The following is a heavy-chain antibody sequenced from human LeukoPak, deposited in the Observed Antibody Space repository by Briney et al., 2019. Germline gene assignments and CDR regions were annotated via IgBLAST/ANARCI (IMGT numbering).Heavy chain of an antibody. J-gene: IGHJ4*02. V-gene: IGHV3-30*03. CDR2: ISYDGSNK. Sequence: GGSLRLSCAASGFTFSNNAMHWVRQAPGKGLEWVAVISYDGSNKYHADSVKGRFTISRDNSKNTLYLQMNSLRAEDTAVYYCASTLKIVATITDYWGQGTLVTVSS. CDR1: GFTFSNNA. CDR3: ASTLKIVATITDY. D-gene: IGHD5-12*01.